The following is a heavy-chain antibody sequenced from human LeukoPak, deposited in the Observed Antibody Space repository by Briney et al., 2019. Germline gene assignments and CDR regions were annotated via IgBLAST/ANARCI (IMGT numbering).Heavy chain of an antibody. CDR3: ARVRFLEWPLDWFDP. V-gene: IGHV3-30*02. J-gene: IGHJ5*02. Sequence: PGGSLRLSCTASGFSISTTGMHWVRQAPGKGLEWVAFIRYDGTNKFYADSVKGRFTISRDDSKNTLYLQMNSLRAEDTAVYYCARVRFLEWPLDWFDPWGQGTLVTVSS. D-gene: IGHD3-3*01. CDR1: GFSISTTG. CDR2: IRYDGTNK.